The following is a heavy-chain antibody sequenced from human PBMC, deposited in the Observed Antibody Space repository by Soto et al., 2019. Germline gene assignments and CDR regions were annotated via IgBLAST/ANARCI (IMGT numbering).Heavy chain of an antibody. V-gene: IGHV1-2*02. Sequence: ASVKVSCKASGYTFTGYYMHWVRQAPGQGLEWMGWINPNSGGTNYAQKFQGRVTMTRDTSISTAYMELSRLRSDDTAVYYCTRDPITPGYGMDVWGQGTTVTVSS. J-gene: IGHJ6*02. CDR2: INPNSGGT. CDR1: GYTFTGYY. CDR3: TRDPITPGYGMDV. D-gene: IGHD1-20*01.